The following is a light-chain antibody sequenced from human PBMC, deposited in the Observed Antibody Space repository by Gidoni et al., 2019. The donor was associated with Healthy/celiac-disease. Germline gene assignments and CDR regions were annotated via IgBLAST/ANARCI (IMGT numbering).Light chain of an antibody. Sequence: EIVLTQSPGPLSLSPGERATRSCRASQSVSSSYLARYQQKPGQAPRLLIYGASSRATGIPDRFSGSGSGTDFTLTISRLEPADFAVYYCQQYGSSPTYTFGQGTKLVIK. CDR2: GAS. J-gene: IGKJ2*01. CDR1: QSVSSSY. V-gene: IGKV3-20*01. CDR3: QQYGSSPTYT.